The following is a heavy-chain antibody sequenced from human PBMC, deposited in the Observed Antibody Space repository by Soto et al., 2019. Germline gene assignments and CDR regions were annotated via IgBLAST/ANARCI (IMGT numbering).Heavy chain of an antibody. CDR3: ARGVHYDTSGYYYFY. D-gene: IGHD3-22*01. Sequence: SVKVSCKASGGTFNNYAISWVRQAPGQGLEWMGGIIPIFGTAYYAQRFQGRVAITADESTSTAYMELRSLRSEDTAVYYCARGVHYDTSGYYYFYWGQGTLVTVSS. CDR2: IIPIFGTA. CDR1: GGTFNNYA. J-gene: IGHJ4*02. V-gene: IGHV1-69*13.